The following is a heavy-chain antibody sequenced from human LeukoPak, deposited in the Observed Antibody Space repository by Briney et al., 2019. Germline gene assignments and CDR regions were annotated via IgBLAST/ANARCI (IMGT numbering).Heavy chain of an antibody. J-gene: IGHJ4*02. CDR3: CRDYFDY. V-gene: IGHV3-30*03. CDR1: GFTFSSYG. Sequence: GGSLRLSCAASGFTFSSYGMHWVRQAPGKGLEWVAVISYDGSNKYYADSVKGRSTISRDNSKNTLYLQMNSLRAEDTAVYYCCRDYFDYWGQGTLVTVSS. CDR2: ISYDGSNK.